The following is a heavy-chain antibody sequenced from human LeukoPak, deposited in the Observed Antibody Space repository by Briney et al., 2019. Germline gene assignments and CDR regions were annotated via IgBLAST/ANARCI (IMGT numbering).Heavy chain of an antibody. CDR1: GGTFSSYA. J-gene: IGHJ6*02. V-gene: IGHV1-69*06. CDR2: IIPIFGTA. Sequence: SVKVSCKASGGTFSSYAISWVRQAPGQGLEWMGGIIPIFGTANYAQKFQGRVTITADKSTSTAYMELSSLRSEDTAVYYCARAAAGRGYYYYYGMDVWGQGTTVTVSS. CDR3: ARAAAGRGYYYYYGMDV. D-gene: IGHD6-13*01.